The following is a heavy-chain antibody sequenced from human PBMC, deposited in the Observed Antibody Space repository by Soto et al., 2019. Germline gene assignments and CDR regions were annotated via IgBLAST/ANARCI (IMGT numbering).Heavy chain of an antibody. CDR3: AREAGTAMGRKPYYYYYGMDV. CDR1: GFTFSSYW. J-gene: IGHJ6*02. Sequence: GGSLRLSCAASGFTFSSYWMHWVRQAPGKGLVWVSRINSDGSSTSYADSVKGRFTISRDNAKNTLYLQMNSLRAEDTAVYYCAREAGTAMGRKPYYYYYGMDVWGQGITVNVS. CDR2: INSDGSST. V-gene: IGHV3-74*01. D-gene: IGHD5-18*01.